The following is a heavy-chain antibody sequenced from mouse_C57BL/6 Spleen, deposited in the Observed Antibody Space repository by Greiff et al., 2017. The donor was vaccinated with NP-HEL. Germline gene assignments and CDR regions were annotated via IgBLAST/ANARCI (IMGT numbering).Heavy chain of an antibody. Sequence: VQLQQPGAELVKPGASVKMSCKASGYTFTSYWITWVKQRPGQGLEWIGDIYPGSGSTNYNEKFKSKATLTVDTSSSTAYMQLSSLTSEDSAVYYCARVSTVVLYYFDYWGQGTTLTVSS. CDR3: ARVSTVVLYYFDY. CDR2: IYPGSGST. D-gene: IGHD1-1*01. CDR1: GYTFTSYW. J-gene: IGHJ2*01. V-gene: IGHV1-55*01.